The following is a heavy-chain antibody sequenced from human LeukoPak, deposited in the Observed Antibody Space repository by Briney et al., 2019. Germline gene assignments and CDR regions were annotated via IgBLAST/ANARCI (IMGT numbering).Heavy chain of an antibody. V-gene: IGHV4-59*11. CDR2: IYYSGST. CDR3: ARDNLGYFDY. D-gene: IGHD7-27*01. Sequence: SETLSLTCTVSGSSISSHYWSWIRQPPGKGLEWIGYIYYSGSTNYNPSLKSRVTISVDTSKNQSSLKLSSVTAADTAVYYCARDNLGYFDYWGQGTLVTVSS. CDR1: GSSISSHY. J-gene: IGHJ4*02.